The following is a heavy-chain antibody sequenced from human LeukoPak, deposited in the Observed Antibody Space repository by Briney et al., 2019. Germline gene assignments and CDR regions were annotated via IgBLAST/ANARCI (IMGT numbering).Heavy chain of an antibody. D-gene: IGHD6-19*01. CDR1: GGSIGGDY. V-gene: IGHV4-59*08. Sequence: PSETLSLTCTVSGGSIGGDYWTWIRQPPGNGLQYIGYIYHTGATNYNPSLKSRVTMSVDTSKNQFSLKLNSVTAADTAVYFCAKYGKSGWSIDNWGQGTLVTVSS. CDR2: IYHTGAT. J-gene: IGHJ4*02. CDR3: AKYGKSGWSIDN.